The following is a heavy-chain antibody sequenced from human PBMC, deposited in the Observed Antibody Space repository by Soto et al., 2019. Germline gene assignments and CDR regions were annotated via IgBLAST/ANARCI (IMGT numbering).Heavy chain of an antibody. J-gene: IGHJ4*02. V-gene: IGHV3-23*01. Sequence: GGCLRPSCGAPGFTFCSYAMSWVRQAPGKGLEWVSAISGSGGSTYYADSVKGRFTISRDNSKNTLYLQMNSLRAEDTAVYYCAYSSTPFDYWGQGTLVTVSS. CDR2: ISGSGGST. D-gene: IGHD6-13*01. CDR1: GFTFCSYA. CDR3: AYSSTPFDY.